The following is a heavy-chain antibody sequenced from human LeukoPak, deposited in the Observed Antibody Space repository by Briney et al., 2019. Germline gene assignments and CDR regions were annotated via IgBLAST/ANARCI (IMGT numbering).Heavy chain of an antibody. J-gene: IGHJ5*02. CDR2: ISGSGGST. V-gene: IGHV3-23*01. CDR3: AKELGIFGVVIIPNWFDP. Sequence: GGSLRLSCAASGFTFSSYAMSWVRQAPGKGLEWVSAISGSGGSTYYADSVKGRSTISRDNSKNTLYLQMNSLRAEDTAVYYCAKELGIFGVVIIPNWFDPWGQGTLVTVSS. D-gene: IGHD3-3*01. CDR1: GFTFSSYA.